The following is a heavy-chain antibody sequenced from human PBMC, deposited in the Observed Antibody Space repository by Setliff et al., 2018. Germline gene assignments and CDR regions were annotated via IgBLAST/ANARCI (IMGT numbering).Heavy chain of an antibody. Sequence: GGSLRLSCAASGFTFSSYAMNWVRQAPGKGLEWVSLISGGGSRTYYADSVKVRFTISRDNSKPTLYLQMNSLSAEDTAVYYCAKDSSGRDAFDIWGQGTMVTVSS. CDR1: GFTFSSYA. CDR3: AKDSSGRDAFDI. CDR2: ISGGGSRT. V-gene: IGHV3-23*01. D-gene: IGHD3-10*01. J-gene: IGHJ3*02.